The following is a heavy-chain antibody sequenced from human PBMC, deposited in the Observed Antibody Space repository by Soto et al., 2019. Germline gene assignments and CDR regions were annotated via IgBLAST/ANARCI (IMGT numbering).Heavy chain of an antibody. J-gene: IGHJ4*02. Sequence: SETLSLTCTVSGGSISSYYWSWIRQPPGKGLEWIGYIYYSGSTNYNPSLKSRVTISVDTSKNQFSLKLSSVTAADTAVYYCARGALSTYFDYWGQGTLVTVSS. CDR2: IYYSGST. V-gene: IGHV4-59*01. CDR3: ARGALSTYFDY. CDR1: GGSISSYY.